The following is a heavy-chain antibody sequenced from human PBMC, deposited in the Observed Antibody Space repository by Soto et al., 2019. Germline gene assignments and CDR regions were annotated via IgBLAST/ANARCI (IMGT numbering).Heavy chain of an antibody. J-gene: IGHJ6*02. Sequence: ASVKVSCKASGYTFTSYGISWVRQAPGQGLEWMGWISAYNGNTNYAQKLQGRVTMTTDTSTSTAYMELRSLRSDDTAVYYCARKTVAGEYYYYGMDVWGQGTTVTVSS. CDR3: ARKTVAGEYYYYGMDV. V-gene: IGHV1-18*01. CDR2: ISAYNGNT. D-gene: IGHD6-19*01. CDR1: GYTFTSYG.